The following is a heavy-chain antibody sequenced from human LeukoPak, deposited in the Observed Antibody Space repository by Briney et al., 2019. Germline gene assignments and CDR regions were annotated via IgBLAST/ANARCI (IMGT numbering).Heavy chain of an antibody. CDR1: GFTLNNYG. V-gene: IGHV3-23*01. J-gene: IGHJ4*02. CDR3: AKYVGARYFDY. Sequence: GGSLRLSCAASGFTLNNYGMSWVRQAPGKGLEWVSGLSGSGGSTYCADSVKGRFTISRDNSKNTLYLQMNSLRAEDTAVYYCAKYVGARYFDYWGQGTLVIVSS. D-gene: IGHD1-26*01. CDR2: LSGSGGST.